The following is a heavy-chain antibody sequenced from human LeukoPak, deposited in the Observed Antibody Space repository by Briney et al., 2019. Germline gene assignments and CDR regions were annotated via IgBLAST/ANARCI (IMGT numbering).Heavy chain of an antibody. CDR2: INSDGSTT. J-gene: IGHJ4*02. CDR3: ARAFGSGSQVINYFDF. V-gene: IGHV3-74*01. D-gene: IGHD3-10*01. CDR1: GFTFITYW. Sequence: GGSLRLSCADSGFTFITYWMHWVRQAPGKGLVWVSSINSDGSTTTYADSVKGRFTISRDNAKNMVYLQMNSLRAEDTAVYYSARAFGSGSQVINYFDFWGQGTLVTVSS.